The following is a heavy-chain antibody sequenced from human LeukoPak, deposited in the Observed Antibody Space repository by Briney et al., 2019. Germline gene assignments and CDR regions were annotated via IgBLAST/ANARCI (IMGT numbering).Heavy chain of an antibody. V-gene: IGHV3-53*01. CDR2: IYSGGST. CDR1: GFTVSSNY. CDR3: ASSSGWLNFDY. J-gene: IGHJ4*02. Sequence: GGSLRLSCAASGFTVSSNYMSWVRQAPGKGLEWVSDIYSGGSTYYADSVKGRFTISRDNSKNTLYLQMNSLRAEDTAVYYCASSSGWLNFDYWGQGTLVTVSS. D-gene: IGHD6-19*01.